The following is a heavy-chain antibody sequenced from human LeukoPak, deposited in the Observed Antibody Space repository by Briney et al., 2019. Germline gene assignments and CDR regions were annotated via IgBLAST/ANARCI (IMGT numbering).Heavy chain of an antibody. D-gene: IGHD5-12*01. CDR1: GYTFSDYW. J-gene: IGHJ4*02. CDR3: ARRDLGGYDFAYFDY. Sequence: GESLKISCKGSGYTFSDYWNAWVRQMAGKGLGWMGIIFPHDSDTRYSPPFQGQVTISADKSISTAYLQWSSLKASDTALYYCARRDLGGYDFAYFDYWGQGTLVTVSS. V-gene: IGHV5-51*01. CDR2: IFPHDSDT.